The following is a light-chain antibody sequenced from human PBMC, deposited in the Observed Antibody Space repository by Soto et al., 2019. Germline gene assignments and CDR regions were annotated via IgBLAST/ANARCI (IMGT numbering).Light chain of an antibody. V-gene: IGKV1-5*01. Sequence: DIQITQSPATLSSSLLDTVTITCRASESIDNWLAWYQQKPGKAPKLLIFAASTLVRGVPSRFSGRGSGTEFTLTISSLQADDYATFYCQQYHTDWTFGQGTKVDI. CDR1: ESIDNW. CDR2: AAS. J-gene: IGKJ1*01. CDR3: QQYHTDWT.